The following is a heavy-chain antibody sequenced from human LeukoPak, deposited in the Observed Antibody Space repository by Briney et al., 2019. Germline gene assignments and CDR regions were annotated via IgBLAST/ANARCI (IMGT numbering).Heavy chain of an antibody. CDR1: GFTFSSYS. CDR3: ARANGYSGYDDFFY. Sequence: GGSLRLSCAASGFTFSSYSMNWVRQAPGKGLEWVSSISSSSSYIYYADSVKGRFTISRDNAKNSLYLQMNSLRAEDTAVYYCARANGYSGYDDFFYWGQGTLVTVSS. J-gene: IGHJ4*02. CDR2: ISSSSSYI. V-gene: IGHV3-21*01. D-gene: IGHD5-12*01.